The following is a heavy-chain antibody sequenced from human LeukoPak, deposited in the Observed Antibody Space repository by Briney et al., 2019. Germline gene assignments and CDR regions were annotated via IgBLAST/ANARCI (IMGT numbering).Heavy chain of an antibody. CDR3: ARELYGDYSFDY. Sequence: GGSLRLSCAASGFTFSTYSMNWVRQAPGKGLEWVSYISSGSSTIYYADSVKGRFTISRDYAKISLYLQMNSLRAEDTAVYYCARELYGDYSFDYWGQGTLVTVSS. CDR1: GFTFSTYS. CDR2: ISSGSSTI. J-gene: IGHJ4*02. V-gene: IGHV3-48*04. D-gene: IGHD4-17*01.